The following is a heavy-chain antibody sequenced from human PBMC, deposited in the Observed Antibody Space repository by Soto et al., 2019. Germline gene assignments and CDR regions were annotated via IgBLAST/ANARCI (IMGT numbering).Heavy chain of an antibody. D-gene: IGHD2-21*02. CDR2: IYYSGST. Sequence: PSETLSLTCTVSGGSISSYYWSWIRQPPGKGLEWIGYIYYSGSTNYNPSLKSRVTISVDTSKNQFSLKLSSVTAADTAVYYCARQLAYCAGDCYSWWLDPWGQGTMVTVSS. V-gene: IGHV4-59*01. CDR3: ARQLAYCAGDCYSWWLDP. CDR1: GGSISSYY. J-gene: IGHJ5*02.